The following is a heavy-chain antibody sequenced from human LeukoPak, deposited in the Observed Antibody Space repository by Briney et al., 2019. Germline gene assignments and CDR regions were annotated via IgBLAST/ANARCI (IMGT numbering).Heavy chain of an antibody. CDR2: ISAYNGNT. D-gene: IGHD5-12*01. V-gene: IGHV1-18*01. CDR3: ARAGSGAIIVATITALDY. Sequence: GASVKVSCKASGYTFTSYGISWVRQAPGQGLEWMGWISAYNGNTNYAQKLQGRVTVTTDTSTSTAYMELRSLRSDDTAVYYCARAGSGAIIVATITALDYWGQGTLVTVSS. J-gene: IGHJ4*02. CDR1: GYTFTSYG.